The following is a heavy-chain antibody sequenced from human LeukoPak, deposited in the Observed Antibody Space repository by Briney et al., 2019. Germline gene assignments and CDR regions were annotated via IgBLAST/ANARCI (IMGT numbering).Heavy chain of an antibody. CDR1: GFTFSSYA. CDR3: ARSSSGYFFGY. J-gene: IGHJ4*02. Sequence: GGSLRLSCAASGFTFSSYAMNWVRQAPGKGLEWVSSISSSSSYIYYADSVKGRFTISRDNAKNSLYLQMNSLRAEDTAVYYCARSSSGYFFGYWGQGTLVTVSS. V-gene: IGHV3-21*01. CDR2: ISSSSSYI. D-gene: IGHD3-22*01.